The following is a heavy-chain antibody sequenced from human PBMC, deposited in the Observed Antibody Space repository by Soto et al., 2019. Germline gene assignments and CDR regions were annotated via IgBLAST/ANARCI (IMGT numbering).Heavy chain of an antibody. Sequence: KTSETLSLTCTVSGGSISSSSYYWDWIRQPPGKGLEWIGSIYYSGSTYYNPSLKSRVTISVDTSKNQFSLKLSSVTAADTAVYYCARHFLPLKDAGRFNWFDLWGQGTLVTVSS. J-gene: IGHJ5*02. V-gene: IGHV4-39*01. CDR1: GGSISSSSYY. D-gene: IGHD4-17*01. CDR3: ARHFLPLKDAGRFNWFDL. CDR2: IYYSGST.